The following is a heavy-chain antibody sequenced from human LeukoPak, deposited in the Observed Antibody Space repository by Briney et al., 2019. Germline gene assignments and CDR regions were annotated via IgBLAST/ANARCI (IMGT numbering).Heavy chain of an antibody. V-gene: IGHV4-39*07. D-gene: IGHD5-18*01. Sequence: SETLSLTCTVSGGSISSSSYYWGWIRQPPGKGLEWIGSIYYSGSTYYNPSLKSRVTISVDTSKNQFSLKLSSVTAADTAVYYCARDRGYSYGPFDSWGQGTLVTVSS. CDR2: IYYSGST. CDR3: ARDRGYSYGPFDS. CDR1: GGSISSSSYY. J-gene: IGHJ4*02.